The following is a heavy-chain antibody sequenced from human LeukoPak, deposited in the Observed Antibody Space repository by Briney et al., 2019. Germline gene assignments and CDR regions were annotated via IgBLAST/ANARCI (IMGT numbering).Heavy chain of an antibody. J-gene: IGHJ5*02. CDR3: AKDKPRIMITFGGVIVAENWFDP. CDR2: ISGSGGST. V-gene: IGHV3-23*01. D-gene: IGHD3-16*02. Sequence: GESLKISCAASGFTFSSYAMSWVRQAPGKGLEWVSAISGSGGSTYYADSVKGRFTISRDNSKNTLYLQMNSLRAEDTAVYYCAKDKPRIMITFGGVIVAENWFDPWGQGTLVTVSS. CDR1: GFTFSSYA.